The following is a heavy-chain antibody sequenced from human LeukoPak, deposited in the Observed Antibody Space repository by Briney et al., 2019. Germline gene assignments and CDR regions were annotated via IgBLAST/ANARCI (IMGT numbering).Heavy chain of an antibody. J-gene: IGHJ6*03. CDR2: FYFTGST. CDR1: AGSIDNYY. D-gene: IGHD3-16*01. Sequence: SETLSLTCTVSAGSIDNYYWTWIRQPPGKGLVWIGYFYFTGSTNYNPSLKSRVTISADTSKNQFSLKLSSVTAADTAVYYCARETSQKGAHYMDVWGKGTTVTISS. V-gene: IGHV4-59*12. CDR3: ARETSQKGAHYMDV.